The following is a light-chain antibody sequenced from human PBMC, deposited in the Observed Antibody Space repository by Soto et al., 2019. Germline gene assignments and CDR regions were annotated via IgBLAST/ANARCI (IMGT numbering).Light chain of an antibody. V-gene: IGLV2-14*03. CDR1: SSDVGGYNY. J-gene: IGLJ1*01. CDR3: NSYTGSNTFV. CDR2: EVT. Sequence: QSALTQPASVSGSPGQSITISCTGTSSDVGGYNYVSWYQQHPGKAPKLMIFEVTNRPSGISNRFSGSRPGNTASLTISDLQAEDEAEYYCNSYTGSNTFVFGTGTKLTVL.